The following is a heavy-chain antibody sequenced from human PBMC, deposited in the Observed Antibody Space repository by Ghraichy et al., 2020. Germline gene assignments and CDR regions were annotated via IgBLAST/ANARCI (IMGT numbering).Heavy chain of an antibody. CDR3: ARESRDSGWSQSRYFDL. CDR1: GYTFTGYY. J-gene: IGHJ2*01. D-gene: IGHD6-19*01. V-gene: IGHV1-2*02. CDR2: INPNSGGT. Sequence: ASVKVSCKASGYTFTGYYMHWVRQAPGQGLEWMGWINPNSGGTNYAQKFQGRVTMTRDTSISTAYMELSRLRSNDTAVYYCARESRDSGWSQSRYFDLWGRGTLVTVSS.